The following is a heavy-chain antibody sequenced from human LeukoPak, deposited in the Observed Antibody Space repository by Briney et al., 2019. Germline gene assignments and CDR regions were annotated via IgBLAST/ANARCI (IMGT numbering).Heavy chain of an antibody. CDR2: ISSSGSTI. V-gene: IGHV3-11*01. D-gene: IGHD6-13*01. CDR1: GFTVSGDY. CDR3: ARDLMGIAYRGAFYY. J-gene: IGHJ4*02. Sequence: PGGSLRLSCAAAGFTVSGDYMSWVRQAPGKGLEGVSYISSSGSTIYYADSVKGRFTISRDNAKTPLHLQMNSLRAEDTAVYYCARDLMGIAYRGAFYYWGQGTLVTVSS.